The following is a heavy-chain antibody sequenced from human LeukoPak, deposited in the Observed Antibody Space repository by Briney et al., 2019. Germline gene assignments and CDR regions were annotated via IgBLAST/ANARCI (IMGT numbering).Heavy chain of an antibody. J-gene: IGHJ6*03. V-gene: IGHV1-8*01. D-gene: IGHD3-3*01. CDR2: MNPNSGNT. CDR3: ARDIGGRGYDFWSGYYYYYYMDV. Sequence: ASVKVSCTASGYTFTSYVINWVRQATGQGLEWMGWMNPNSGNTGYAQKFQGRLTMTRDTSTNTAYMELSGLRSEDTAVYYCARDIGGRGYDFWSGYYYYYYMDVWGKGTTVTVSS. CDR1: GYTFTSYV.